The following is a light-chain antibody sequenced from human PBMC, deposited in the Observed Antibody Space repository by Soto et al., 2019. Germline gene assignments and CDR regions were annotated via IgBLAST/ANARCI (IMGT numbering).Light chain of an antibody. CDR2: RDS. V-gene: IGLV1-47*01. Sequence: QSVLTQPPSASGTPGQRVTISCSESSSSIGSNYIYWYQQLPGTAPKLLIYRDSQRPSGVPDRFSGSKSGTSASLAISGLRSEDEADYYCSSYTTINTLFFVFGNGTKVTVL. CDR3: SSYTTINTLFFV. J-gene: IGLJ1*01. CDR1: SSSIGSNY.